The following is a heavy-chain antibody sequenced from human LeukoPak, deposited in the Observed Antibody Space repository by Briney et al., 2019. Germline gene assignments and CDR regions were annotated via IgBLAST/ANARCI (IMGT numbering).Heavy chain of an antibody. CDR1: GFTFSSYA. D-gene: IGHD6-19*01. CDR3: ARDPAGAGIYYDY. J-gene: IGHJ4*02. CDR2: ISSSSSYI. Sequence: PGGSLRLSRAASGFTFSSYAMNWVRQPPGKGLEWVSSISSSSSYIYYADSVKGRFTISRDNAKNSLYLQMNSLRAEDTAVYYCARDPAGAGIYYDYWGQGTLVTVSS. V-gene: IGHV3-21*01.